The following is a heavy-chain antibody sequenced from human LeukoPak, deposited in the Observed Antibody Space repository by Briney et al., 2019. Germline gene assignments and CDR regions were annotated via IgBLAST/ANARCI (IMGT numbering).Heavy chain of an antibody. CDR1: GGSISSYY. D-gene: IGHD3-16*02. V-gene: IGHV4-59*01. J-gene: IGHJ4*02. CDR2: IYYSGST. CDR3: AREPMGYYDYVWGSYRYHYYFDY. Sequence: PSETLSLTCTVSGGSISSYYWSWIRQPPGKGLEWIGYIYYSGSTNYNPSLKSRVTISVDTSKNQFSLKLSSVTAADTAVYYCAREPMGYYDYVWGSYRYHYYFDYWGQGTLVTVSS.